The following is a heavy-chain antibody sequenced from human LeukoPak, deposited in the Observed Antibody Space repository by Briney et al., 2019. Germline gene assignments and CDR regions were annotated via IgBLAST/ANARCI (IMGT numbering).Heavy chain of an antibody. CDR3: ARVAKDCGGDCFSDY. J-gene: IGHJ4*02. CDR2: LYYGGSA. V-gene: IGHV3-66*01. Sequence: GGSLRLSCAASGFTVSRNSMSWVRQTPGKGLEGVSVLYYGGSAFYADSVQGRLSMSRDISKNILYLQINNLRAEDSAVYYCARVAKDCGGDCFSDYWGQRTLVTVSS. CDR1: GFTVSRNS. D-gene: IGHD2-21*02.